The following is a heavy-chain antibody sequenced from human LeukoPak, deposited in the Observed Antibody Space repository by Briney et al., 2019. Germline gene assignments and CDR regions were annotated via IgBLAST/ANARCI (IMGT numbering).Heavy chain of an antibody. CDR3: ARRARDTYNWFDP. CDR1: GFTFSSYS. V-gene: IGHV3-21*01. D-gene: IGHD5-18*01. Sequence: GGSLRLSCAASGFTFSSYSMNWVRQAPGKGLEWVSSISSSSSYIYYADSVKGRFTISRDNAKNSLYLQMNSLRAEDTAVYYCARRARDTYNWFDPWGQGTLVTVSS. J-gene: IGHJ5*02. CDR2: ISSSSSYI.